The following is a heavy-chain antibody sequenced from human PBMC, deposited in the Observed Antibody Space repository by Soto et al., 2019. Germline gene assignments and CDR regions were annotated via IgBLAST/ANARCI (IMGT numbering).Heavy chain of an antibody. D-gene: IGHD3-3*01. CDR2: IYYSGST. J-gene: IGHJ6*02. V-gene: IGHV4-30-4*01. CDR3: ARGVDFEGFSPYGMDV. CDR1: GGSISSGDYY. Sequence: SETLSLTCTVSGGSISSGDYYWSWIRQPPGKGLEWIGYIYYSGSTYYNPSLKSRVSLSLDTSKNHFSLRLTSVTAADTAVYYCARGVDFEGFSPYGMDVWGQGTTVTSP.